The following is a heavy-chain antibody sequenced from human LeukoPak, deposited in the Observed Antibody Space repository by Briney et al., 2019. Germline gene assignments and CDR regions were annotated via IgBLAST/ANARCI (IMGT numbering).Heavy chain of an antibody. CDR2: ISAYNGNT. V-gene: IGHV1-18*01. D-gene: IGHD4-17*01. Sequence: GASVKVSCKASGYTFTSYGISWVRQAPGQGLEWMGWISAYNGNTNYAQKLQGRVTMTTDTSTSTAYMELRSLRSDDTAVYYCARDYGKMTTVTTVNPYYYYYMDVWGKGTTVTVSS. J-gene: IGHJ6*03. CDR3: ARDYGKMTTVTTVNPYYYYYMDV. CDR1: GYTFTSYG.